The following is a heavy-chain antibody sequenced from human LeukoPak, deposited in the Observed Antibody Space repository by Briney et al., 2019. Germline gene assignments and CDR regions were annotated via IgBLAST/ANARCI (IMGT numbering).Heavy chain of an antibody. Sequence: SETLSLTCTVSDGSISSSSYYWGWIRQPPGKGLEWIGSIYYSGSTYYNPSLKSRVTISVDTSKNQFSLKLSSVTAADTAVYYCATGIAARRSYYYYGMDVWGQGTTVTVSS. J-gene: IGHJ6*02. CDR3: ATGIAARRSYYYYGMDV. CDR1: DGSISSSSYY. D-gene: IGHD6-6*01. CDR2: IYYSGST. V-gene: IGHV4-39*01.